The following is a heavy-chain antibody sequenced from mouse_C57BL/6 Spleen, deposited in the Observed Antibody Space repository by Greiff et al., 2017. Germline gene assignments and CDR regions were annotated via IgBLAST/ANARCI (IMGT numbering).Heavy chain of an antibody. Sequence: VQLQQSGAELARPGASVKLSCKASGYTFTSYGISWVKQRTGQGLEWIGEIYPRSGNTYYNEKFKGKATLTADKSSSTAYMELRSLTSEDSAVYFCARSGDGYPSYYAMDYWGQGTSDTVSP. CDR1: GYTFTSYG. V-gene: IGHV1-81*01. J-gene: IGHJ4*01. CDR3: ARSGDGYPSYYAMDY. CDR2: IYPRSGNT. D-gene: IGHD2-3*01.